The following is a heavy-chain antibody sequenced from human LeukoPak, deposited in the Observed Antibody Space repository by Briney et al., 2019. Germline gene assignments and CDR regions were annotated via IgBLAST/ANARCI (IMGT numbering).Heavy chain of an antibody. V-gene: IGHV3-33*01. Sequence: PGRSLRLSCAASGFTFSYYAIHWVRQAPGEGLEWVALIWSDGSNKYYADSVKGRITISRDNSKNTVYLQMNSLRAEDTAVYYCARELFSSGSCPDGWGQGTLVTVSS. CDR3: ARELFSSGSCPDG. D-gene: IGHD3-10*01. J-gene: IGHJ4*02. CDR2: IWSDGSNK. CDR1: GFTFSYYA.